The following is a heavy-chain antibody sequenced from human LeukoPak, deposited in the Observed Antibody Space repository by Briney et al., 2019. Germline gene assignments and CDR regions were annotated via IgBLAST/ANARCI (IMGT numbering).Heavy chain of an antibody. CDR1: GYTLTNYH. V-gene: IGHV1-46*01. Sequence: ASVKVSCKASGYTLTNYHMHWVRQAPGQGLEWMGIINPSGDTTTYAQKFQGRVTMTRDTSTSTVYMELSSLRSEDTAVYYCASYSSSWYQSWGQGTLVTVSS. D-gene: IGHD6-13*01. CDR2: INPSGDTT. J-gene: IGHJ4*02. CDR3: ASYSSSWYQS.